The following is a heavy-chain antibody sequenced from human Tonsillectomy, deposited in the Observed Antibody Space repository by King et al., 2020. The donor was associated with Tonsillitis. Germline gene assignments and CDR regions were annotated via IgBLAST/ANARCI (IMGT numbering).Heavy chain of an antibody. CDR3: ARIVDTAMDDAFDI. D-gene: IGHD5-18*01. CDR1: GFTFSSYG. Sequence: VQLVESGGGVVQPGRSLRLSCAASGFTFSSYGMHWVRQAPGKGLEWVVGIWYDGSNKYYADSVKGRFTISRDNSKNTLYLQMNSLRAEDTAVYYCARIVDTAMDDAFDIWGQGTMVTVSS. CDR2: IWYDGSNK. V-gene: IGHV3-33*08. J-gene: IGHJ3*02.